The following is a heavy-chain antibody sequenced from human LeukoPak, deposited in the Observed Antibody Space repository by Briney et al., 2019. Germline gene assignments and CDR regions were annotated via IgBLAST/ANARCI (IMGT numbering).Heavy chain of an antibody. V-gene: IGHV3-48*03. CDR3: ARESRRVGEGDFDF. CDR2: ISSSGSPK. J-gene: IGHJ4*02. Sequence: GGSLRLSCAASGFTFSYFEMNWVRQAPGKGLELVSYISSSGSPKYYADSVKGRFTISRDNAKNSLYLQMNSLRAEDTAVYYCARESRRVGEGDFDFWGQGTLVTVSS. D-gene: IGHD1-26*01. CDR1: GFTFSYFE.